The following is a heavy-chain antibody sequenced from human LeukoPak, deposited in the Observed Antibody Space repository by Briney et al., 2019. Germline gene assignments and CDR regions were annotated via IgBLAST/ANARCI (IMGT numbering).Heavy chain of an antibody. Sequence: GGSLRLSCAASGFTFSSYSMNWVRQAPGKGLEWVSSISSSSSYIYYADSVEGRFTISRDNAKNSLYLQMNSLRAEDTAVYYCARDRIVGAYNWFDPWGQGTLVTVSS. CDR3: ARDRIVGAYNWFDP. D-gene: IGHD1-26*01. J-gene: IGHJ5*02. V-gene: IGHV3-21*01. CDR1: GFTFSSYS. CDR2: ISSSSSYI.